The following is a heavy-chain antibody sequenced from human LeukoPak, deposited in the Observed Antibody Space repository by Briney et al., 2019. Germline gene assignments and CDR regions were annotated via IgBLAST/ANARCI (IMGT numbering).Heavy chain of an antibody. Sequence: GGSLRLSCAASGFTFSSYGMSWVRQAPGKGLEWVSVISGSGGSTNYADSVKGRFTISRDNSKNMLYLQMNSLRAEDTAVYYCAKSSYSSSWYFLVWGQGTLVTVSS. V-gene: IGHV3-23*01. J-gene: IGHJ4*02. CDR2: ISGSGGST. CDR3: AKSSYSSSWYFLV. CDR1: GFTFSSYG. D-gene: IGHD6-13*01.